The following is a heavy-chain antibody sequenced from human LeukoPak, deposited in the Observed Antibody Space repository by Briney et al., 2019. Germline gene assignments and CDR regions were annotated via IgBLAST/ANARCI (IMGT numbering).Heavy chain of an antibody. CDR2: INSDESGT. Sequence: PGGSLRLSCAASGFTFSTYWMHWVRQTPGKGLVWVSRINSDESGTIYADSVKGRFTISRDNAKNSLYLQMNSLRAEDTAVYYCARKRGYNYGPFDYWGQGTLVTVSS. J-gene: IGHJ4*02. D-gene: IGHD5-18*01. CDR1: GFTFSTYW. CDR3: ARKRGYNYGPFDY. V-gene: IGHV3-74*01.